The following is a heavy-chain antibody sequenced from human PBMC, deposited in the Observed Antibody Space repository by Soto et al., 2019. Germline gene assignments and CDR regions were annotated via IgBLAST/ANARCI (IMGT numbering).Heavy chain of an antibody. CDR1: GFALSTSGAG. D-gene: IGHD1-26*01. CDR3: AHRYGGNYYRWYFDS. J-gene: IGHJ4*02. Sequence: SGPTLVNPTQTLTVTWTFSGFALSTSGAGVGWIRQSPGKAPEWLALISWKDEKRYNPGLKSRLTITKDTPKNQVVLTMTDLDPVDTATYFCAHRYGGNYYRWYFDSWGQGTLVTVSS. CDR2: ISWKDEK. V-gene: IGHV2-5*01.